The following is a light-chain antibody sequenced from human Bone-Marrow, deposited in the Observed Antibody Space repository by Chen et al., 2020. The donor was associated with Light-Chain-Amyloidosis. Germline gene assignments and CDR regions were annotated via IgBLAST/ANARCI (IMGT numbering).Light chain of an antibody. CDR1: SSDVGGDNH. V-gene: IGLV2-14*01. J-gene: IGLJ1*01. CDR3: SSYTITNTLV. CDR2: EVT. Sequence: QSALTQPASVSGSPGQSITISCTGTSSDVGGDNHVSWYQQHPDKAPKLMIYEVTNRPSGVPDRFSGSKSDNTASLTISGLQTEDDADYFCSSYTITNTLVFGSGTRVTVL.